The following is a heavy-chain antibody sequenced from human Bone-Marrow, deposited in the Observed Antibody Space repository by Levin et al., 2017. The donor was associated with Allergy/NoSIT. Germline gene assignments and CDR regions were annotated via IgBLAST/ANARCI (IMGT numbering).Heavy chain of an antibody. D-gene: IGHD6-13*01. CDR3: AKEGGRYSSSWYPPLFRTYYYYGMDG. J-gene: IGHJ6*02. CDR1: GFTFSSYG. V-gene: IGHV3-30*18. Sequence: GGSLRLSCAASGFTFSSYGMHWVRQAPGKGLEWVAVISYDGSNKYYADSVKGRFTISRDNSKNTLYLQMNSLRAEDTAVYYCAKEGGRYSSSWYPPLFRTYYYYGMDGWGQGTTVTVSS. CDR2: ISYDGSNK.